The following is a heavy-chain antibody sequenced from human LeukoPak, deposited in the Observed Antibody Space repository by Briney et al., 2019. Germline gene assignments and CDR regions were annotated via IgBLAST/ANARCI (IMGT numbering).Heavy chain of an antibody. Sequence: PGGSLRLSCVASGFIFSNYWMSWVRQAPGKGLEWVANIKQDGSVKYYVDSLKGRFTISRDNAKESLYLQMNSLRAEDTAVYYCARDITELERLFDYWGQGTLVTVSS. V-gene: IGHV3-7*01. J-gene: IGHJ4*02. CDR2: IKQDGSVK. CDR3: ARDITELERLFDY. D-gene: IGHD1-1*01. CDR1: GFIFSNYW.